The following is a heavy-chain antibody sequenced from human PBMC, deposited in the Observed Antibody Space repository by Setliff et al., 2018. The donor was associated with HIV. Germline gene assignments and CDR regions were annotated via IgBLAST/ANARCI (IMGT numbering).Heavy chain of an antibody. V-gene: IGHV3-15*01. Sequence: PGGSLRLSCAASGFTFGSYAMNWVRQAPGKGLEWVGRIKSRTDGGTTEYAAPVKGRFAISRDDSKNTVFLQMNSLKTEDIAVYHCTTAENYYDRSGYHYIDYWGQGTLVTVSS. CDR1: GFTFGSYA. J-gene: IGHJ4*02. CDR3: TTAENYYDRSGYHYIDY. D-gene: IGHD3-22*01. CDR2: IKSRTDGGTT.